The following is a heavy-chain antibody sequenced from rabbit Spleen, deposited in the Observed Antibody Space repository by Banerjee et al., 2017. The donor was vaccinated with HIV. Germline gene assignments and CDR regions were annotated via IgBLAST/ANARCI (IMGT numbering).Heavy chain of an antibody. V-gene: IGHV1S45*01. Sequence: EQLEESGGGLVKPEGSLTLTCKASGVSFSDKDVMCWVRQAPGKGLEWIACIYGGSSDSTYSASWAKGRFTLSKTSSTTVTLQMTSLTGADTATYFCARDTGTSFSTYGMDLWGPGTLVTVS. CDR2: IYGGSSDST. CDR3: ARDTGTSFSTYGMDL. CDR1: GVSFSDKDV. J-gene: IGHJ6*01. D-gene: IGHD8-1*01.